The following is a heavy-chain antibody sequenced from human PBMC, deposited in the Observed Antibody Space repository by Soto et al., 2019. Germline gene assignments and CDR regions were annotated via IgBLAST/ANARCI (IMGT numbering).Heavy chain of an antibody. J-gene: IGHJ3*02. CDR1: GYSFTTYW. CDR2: IDPSDSYT. Sequence: GESMNTSSKGSGYSFTTYWISWVRQMPGKGLEWMGRIDPSDSYTNYSPSFQGHVTISADKSISTAYLQWSSLKASDTAMYYCARHFTVTDAFDIWGQGTMVTVSS. CDR3: ARHFTVTDAFDI. D-gene: IGHD4-17*01. V-gene: IGHV5-10-1*01.